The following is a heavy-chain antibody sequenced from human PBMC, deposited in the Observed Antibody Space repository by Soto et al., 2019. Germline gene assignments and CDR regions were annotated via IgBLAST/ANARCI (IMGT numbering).Heavy chain of an antibody. D-gene: IGHD3-3*01. V-gene: IGHV4-61*01. CDR1: GGSVSSGSYY. Sequence: SETLSLTCTVSGGSVSSGSYYWSWLRQPPGQGWEWIGYIYYSGSTNYNPSLKSRVTTSVDTSKNQFSLKLSSVTAADTAVYYCARGPPYYDFWSGYSSYYGMDVWGQGTTVTVSS. J-gene: IGHJ6*02. CDR3: ARGPPYYDFWSGYSSYYGMDV. CDR2: IYYSGST.